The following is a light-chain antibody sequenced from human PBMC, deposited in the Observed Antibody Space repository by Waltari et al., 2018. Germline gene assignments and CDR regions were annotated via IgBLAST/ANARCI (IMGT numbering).Light chain of an antibody. CDR3: LQGFSFPLT. V-gene: IGKV1D-12*01. J-gene: IGKJ3*01. CDR2: SAS. Sequence: DIQMTQSPSSVSASLGDRVTITCRASQDISSWLAWYQQKPGKAPKVLIYSASSLRSGVPSRFSGSGSRTDFTLTISSLQPEDFAVYFCLQGFSFPLTFGPGTKVDMK. CDR1: QDISSW.